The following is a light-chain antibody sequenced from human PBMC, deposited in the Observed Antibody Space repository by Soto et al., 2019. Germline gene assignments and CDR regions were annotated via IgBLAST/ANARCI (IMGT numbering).Light chain of an antibody. CDR3: QQYYSYPRT. Sequence: AIRMTQSPSSLSASTGDRFTITCRASQGISSYLAWYQQKPGKAPKLLIYAASTLQSGVPSRFSGSGSGTEFTLTISSLQPDDFATYYCQQYYSYPRTFGQGTKVDIK. CDR1: QGISSY. CDR2: AAS. J-gene: IGKJ1*01. V-gene: IGKV1-8*01.